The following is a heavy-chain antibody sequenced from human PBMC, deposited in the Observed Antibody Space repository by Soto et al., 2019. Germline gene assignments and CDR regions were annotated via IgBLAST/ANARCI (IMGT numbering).Heavy chain of an antibody. D-gene: IGHD3-10*01. CDR1: GFTFSTYA. J-gene: IGHJ4*02. Sequence: GGSLRLSCAASGFTFSTYAMAWVRQAPGKGLEWVSGVSASGLNTDYADPVKGRFYISRDNSKNTVSLHMNSLRAEDTDLYYCAKDRPLRTSGSLFDYLGQGTPLTVSS. CDR2: VSASGLNT. CDR3: AKDRPLRTSGSLFDY. V-gene: IGHV3-23*01.